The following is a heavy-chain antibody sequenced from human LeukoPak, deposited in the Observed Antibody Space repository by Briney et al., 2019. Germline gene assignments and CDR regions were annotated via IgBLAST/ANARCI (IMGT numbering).Heavy chain of an antibody. J-gene: IGHJ4*02. CDR3: ARDLDGIYFDY. V-gene: IGHV4-61*01. Sequence: SETLSLTCTVSGXSVSSGSYYWSWIRQPPGKGLEWIGSIHFSGSTNYNPSLRSRVTISVDTSKNQLSLKLSSVTAADTAVYYCARDLDGIYFDYWGQGTLVTVSS. CDR1: GXSVSSGSYY. CDR2: IHFSGST. D-gene: IGHD1-26*01.